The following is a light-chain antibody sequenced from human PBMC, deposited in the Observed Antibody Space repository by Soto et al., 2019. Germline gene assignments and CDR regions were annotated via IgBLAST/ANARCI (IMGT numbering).Light chain of an antibody. J-gene: IGKJ2*01. CDR1: HTNNTW. CDR3: QQYISYPYT. Sequence: DIQMTQFPSTLSASVGDRVTITCRASHTNNTWLAWYQQKPGTAPKLLISAASSLEGGVPSRFSASGSGTEFSLTISSLQPDDLATYYCQQYISYPYTFGQGTNGEIK. V-gene: IGKV1-5*01. CDR2: AAS.